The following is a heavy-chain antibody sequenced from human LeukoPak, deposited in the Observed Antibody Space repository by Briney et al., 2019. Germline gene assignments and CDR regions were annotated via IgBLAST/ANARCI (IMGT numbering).Heavy chain of an antibody. V-gene: IGHV2-5*01. Sequence: SGPTLVNPTQTLTLTCTFSGFSLSTSGVGVGWIRQPPGKALEWLALIYWNDDKRYSPSPKSRLTSTKDTSKNQVVLTMTNMDPVDTATYYCAHRPIGPFLIAARPYDAFDIWGQGTMVTVSS. CDR3: AHRPIGPFLIAARPYDAFDI. D-gene: IGHD6-6*01. J-gene: IGHJ3*02. CDR1: GFSLSTSGVG. CDR2: IYWNDDK.